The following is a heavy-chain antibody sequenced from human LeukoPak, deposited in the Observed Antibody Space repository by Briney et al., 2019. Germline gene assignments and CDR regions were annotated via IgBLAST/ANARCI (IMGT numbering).Heavy chain of an antibody. CDR3: ARVQYYDFWSGYPGL. CDR2: ISAYNGNT. D-gene: IGHD3-3*01. J-gene: IGHJ4*02. V-gene: IGHV1-18*01. Sequence: ASVKVSCKASGYTFTSYGISWVRQAPGQGLEWMGWISAYNGNTNYAQKLQGRVTMTTDTSTSTAYVELRSLRSDDTAVYYCARVQYYDFWSGYPGLWGQGTLVTVSS. CDR1: GYTFTSYG.